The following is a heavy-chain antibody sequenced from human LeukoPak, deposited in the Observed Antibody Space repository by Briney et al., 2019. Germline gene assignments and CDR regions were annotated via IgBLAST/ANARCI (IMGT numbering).Heavy chain of an antibody. CDR1: GFTFRNYW. J-gene: IGHJ5*02. Sequence: QAGGSLRLSCAASGFTFRNYWMHWVRQAPGKGLVWVSCINNDGSSTDYADSVKGRFTISRDNAKNTLYLQMNSLRAEDTAVYYCARPDLMRELRFDPWGQGTLVTVSS. CDR3: ARPDLMRELRFDP. D-gene: IGHD1-7*01. CDR2: INNDGSST. V-gene: IGHV3-74*01.